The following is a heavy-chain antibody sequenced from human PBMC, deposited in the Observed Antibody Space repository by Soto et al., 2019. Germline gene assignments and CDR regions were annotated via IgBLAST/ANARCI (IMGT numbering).Heavy chain of an antibody. J-gene: IGHJ6*02. V-gene: IGHV5-10-1*01. Sequence: PGESLKISCKGSGYSFTSYWISWVRQMPGKGLAWMGRIDPSDSYTNYSPSFQGHVTISADKSISTAYLQWSSLKASDTAMYYCARHEVTMVRGVIRDYGMDVWGQGTTVTVSS. CDR3: ARHEVTMVRGVIRDYGMDV. CDR1: GYSFTSYW. D-gene: IGHD3-10*01. CDR2: IDPSDSYT.